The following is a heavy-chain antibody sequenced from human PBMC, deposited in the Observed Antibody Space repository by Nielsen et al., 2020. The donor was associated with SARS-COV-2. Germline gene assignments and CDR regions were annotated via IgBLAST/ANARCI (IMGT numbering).Heavy chain of an antibody. V-gene: IGHV3-30*04. J-gene: IGHJ4*02. CDR1: GFTFSSYG. Sequence: GESLKISCAASGFTFSSYGMHWVRQAPGKGLEWVTIISYDGSHNDYADSVKGRFTISRDNAKNSLYLQMNSLRAEDTAVYYCARDIRNYYDSSGLDYWGQGTLVTVSS. CDR2: ISYDGSHN. CDR3: ARDIRNYYDSSGLDY. D-gene: IGHD3-22*01.